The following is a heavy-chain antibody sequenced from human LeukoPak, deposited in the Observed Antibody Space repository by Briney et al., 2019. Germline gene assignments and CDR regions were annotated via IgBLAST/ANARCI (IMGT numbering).Heavy chain of an antibody. CDR3: ARVRDSSSWTDAFDI. V-gene: IGHV1-18*01. Sequence: ASVKVSCTASGYTFTSYGISWVRQAPGQGLAWMGWISAYNGNTNYAQKLQGRVTMTTDTSTSTAYMELRSLRSDDTAVYYCARVRDSSSWTDAFDIWGQGTMVTVSS. CDR2: ISAYNGNT. D-gene: IGHD6-13*01. J-gene: IGHJ3*02. CDR1: GYTFTSYG.